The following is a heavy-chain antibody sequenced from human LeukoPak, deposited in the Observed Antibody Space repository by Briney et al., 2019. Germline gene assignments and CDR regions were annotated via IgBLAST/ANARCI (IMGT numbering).Heavy chain of an antibody. CDR1: GYSFTSYW. D-gene: IGHD2-15*01. CDR3: ARHVGILGYCSGGSCYFDY. CDR2: IYPGDSDT. V-gene: IGHV5-51*01. J-gene: IGHJ4*02. Sequence: GESLKISCKGSGYSFTSYWIGWVRQMPGKGLEWMGIIYPGDSDTRYSPSFQGQVTISADKSISTAYLQWSSLKASDTAMYYCARHVGILGYCSGGSCYFDYWGQGTLVTVSS.